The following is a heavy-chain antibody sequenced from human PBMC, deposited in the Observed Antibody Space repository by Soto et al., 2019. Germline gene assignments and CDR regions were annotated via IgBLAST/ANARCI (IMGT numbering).Heavy chain of an antibody. J-gene: IGHJ4*02. CDR2: IYYSGST. Sequence: ETLSLTCTVSGGSVSSGSYYWSWIRQPPGKGLEWIGYIYYSGSTNYNPSLKSRVTISVDTSKNQFSLKLSSVTAADTAVYYCAGYSGYVGHWGQGTLVTVSS. CDR3: AGYSGYVGH. D-gene: IGHD1-26*01. V-gene: IGHV4-61*01. CDR1: GGSVSSGSYY.